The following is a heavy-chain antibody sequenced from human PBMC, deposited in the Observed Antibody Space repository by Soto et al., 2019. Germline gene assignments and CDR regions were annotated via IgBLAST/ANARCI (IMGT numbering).Heavy chain of an antibody. V-gene: IGHV4-30-2*01. CDR3: ASVDTAMVLDD. J-gene: IGHJ4*02. CDR1: GGSISSGGYS. CDR2: IYHSGST. Sequence: SETLSLTCAVSGGSISSGGYSWSWIRQPPGKGLEWIGYIYHSGSTYYNPSLKSRVTISVDRSKNQFSLKLSSVTAADTAVYYCASVDTAMVLDDWGQGTLVTVSS. D-gene: IGHD5-18*01.